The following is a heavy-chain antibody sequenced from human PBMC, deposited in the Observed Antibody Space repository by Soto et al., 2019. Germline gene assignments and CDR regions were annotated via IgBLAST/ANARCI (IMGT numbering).Heavy chain of an antibody. Sequence: ASVKVSRKASGYTFTSYYMHWVRQAPGQGLEWMGIINPSGGSTSYAQKFQGRVTMTRDTSTSTVYMELSSLRSEDTAVYYCARGGTYYDILTGYGMDVWGQGTTVTVSS. D-gene: IGHD3-9*01. CDR1: GYTFTSYY. J-gene: IGHJ6*02. CDR2: INPSGGST. CDR3: ARGGTYYDILTGYGMDV. V-gene: IGHV1-46*01.